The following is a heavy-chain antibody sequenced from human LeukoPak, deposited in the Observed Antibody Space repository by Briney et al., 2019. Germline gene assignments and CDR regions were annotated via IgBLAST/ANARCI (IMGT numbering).Heavy chain of an antibody. D-gene: IGHD3-16*01. J-gene: IGHJ4*02. V-gene: IGHV4-59*11. CDR2: IYYSGST. CDR1: GGSISSHY. Sequence: SETLSLTCTVSGGSISSHYWSWIRQPPGKGLEWIGYIYYSGSTNYNPSLKSRATISVDTSKNQFSLKLSSVTAADTAVYYCARGGFWVFDYWGQGTLVTVSS. CDR3: ARGGFWVFDY.